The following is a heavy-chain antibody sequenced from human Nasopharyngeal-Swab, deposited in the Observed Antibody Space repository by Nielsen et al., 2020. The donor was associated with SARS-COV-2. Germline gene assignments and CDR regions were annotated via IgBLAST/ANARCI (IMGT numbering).Heavy chain of an antibody. J-gene: IGHJ6*02. CDR1: GFTFSSYW. CDR2: MNSDETSI. V-gene: IGHV3-74*01. CDR3: ARDVGTYYYDSSGFLNYYYYTMDV. Sequence: GGSLRLSCAASGFTFSSYWMHWIRQAPGKGLVWVSRMNSDETSISYADSVKGRFTISRDNAKNTLYLQMNSLRAEDTAVYYCARDVGTYYYDSSGFLNYYYYTMDVWGQGTTVTVSS. D-gene: IGHD3-22*01.